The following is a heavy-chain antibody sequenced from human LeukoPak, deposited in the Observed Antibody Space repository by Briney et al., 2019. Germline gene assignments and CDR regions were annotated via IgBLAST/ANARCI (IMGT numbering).Heavy chain of an antibody. CDR3: VRDLDSVAFF. Sequence: GGSLRLSCAASGFTFSSYSMNWVRQAPGKGLEWVSYISSSSSTISYADSVKGRFTISRDNAKNSLYLQMNSLRAEDTAVYYCVRDLDSVAFFWGQGTLVTVSS. D-gene: IGHD1-1*01. CDR1: GFTFSSYS. CDR2: ISSSSSTI. V-gene: IGHV3-48*01. J-gene: IGHJ4*02.